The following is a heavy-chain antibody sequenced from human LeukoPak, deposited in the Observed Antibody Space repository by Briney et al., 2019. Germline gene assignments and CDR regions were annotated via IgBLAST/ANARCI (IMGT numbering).Heavy chain of an antibody. CDR1: VGTFSSYA. CDR3: ARGEPLIVVVPAAIGGWFDP. J-gene: IGHJ5*02. D-gene: IGHD2-2*02. CDR2: IIPIFGTA. Sequence: ASVKVSCKASVGTFSSYAISWVRQAPGQGLEWMGGIIPIFGTANYAQKFQGRVTITADESTSTAYMELSNLRSEDTAVYYCARGEPLIVVVPAAIGGWFDPWGQGTLVTVSS. V-gene: IGHV1-69*13.